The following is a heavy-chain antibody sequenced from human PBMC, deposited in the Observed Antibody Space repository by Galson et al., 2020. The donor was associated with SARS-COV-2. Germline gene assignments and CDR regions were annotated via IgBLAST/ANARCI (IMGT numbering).Heavy chain of an antibody. V-gene: IGHV1-46*03. CDR3: ARAGQLTTVTTSAEYYYYYYGMDV. J-gene: IGHJ6*02. Sequence: GESLKISCKAPGYTFTSYYMHWVRQAPGQGLEWMGIINPSGGSTSYAQKFQGRVTMTRDTSTGTVYMELSSLRSEDTAVYYCARAGQLTTVTTSAEYYYYYYGMDVWGQGTTVTVSS. CDR2: INPSGGST. CDR1: GYTFTSYY. D-gene: IGHD4-17*01.